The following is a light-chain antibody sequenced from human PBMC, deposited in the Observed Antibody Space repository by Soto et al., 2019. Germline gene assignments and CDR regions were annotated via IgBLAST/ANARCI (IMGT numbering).Light chain of an antibody. CDR3: QQYGSSLPT. CDR2: GAS. CDR1: QSVSSSY. V-gene: IGKV3-20*01. Sequence: EIVLTQSPGTLSLSPGERATLSCRASQSVSSSYLAWYQQKPGQAPRLLIYGASSRATGIPDRFSGSGSGTDFTLTISRLEPEDFAVYYCQQYGSSLPTFGQGTKVESK. J-gene: IGKJ1*01.